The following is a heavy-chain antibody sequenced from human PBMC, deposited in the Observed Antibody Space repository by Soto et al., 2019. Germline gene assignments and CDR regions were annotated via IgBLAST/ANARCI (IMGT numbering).Heavy chain of an antibody. CDR3: ARDPTHTYYHYYMDV. Sequence: EVQLVESGGGLVQPGGSLRLSCAASGFTFSSYWMSWVRQAPGKGLEWVANIKQDGSEKYYVDSVKGRFTISRDNAKNSLYLQMNSLRAEDTAVYYCARDPTHTYYHYYMDVWGKGTTVTVSS. CDR2: IKQDGSEK. V-gene: IGHV3-7*01. CDR1: GFTFSSYW. J-gene: IGHJ6*03.